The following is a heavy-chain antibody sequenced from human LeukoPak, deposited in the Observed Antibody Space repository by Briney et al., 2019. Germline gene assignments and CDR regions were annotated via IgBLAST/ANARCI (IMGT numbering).Heavy chain of an antibody. Sequence: GGSLSLSCAASGFTFSSYGMHWVRQAPGKGREWVAFIRDDGSNKYYAHSVKGLFTISRNNPKNTLNLKMNSLRAEDTAVYYSAKYPDYGDRYWGQGTLVTVSS. J-gene: IGHJ4*02. CDR2: IRDDGSNK. V-gene: IGHV3-30*02. CDR1: GFTFSSYG. CDR3: AKYPDYGDRY. D-gene: IGHD4-17*01.